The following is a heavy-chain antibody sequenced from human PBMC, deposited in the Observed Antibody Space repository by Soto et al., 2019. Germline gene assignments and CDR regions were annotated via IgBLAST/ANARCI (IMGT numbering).Heavy chain of an antibody. V-gene: IGHV2-5*02. CDR2: IYWDDDK. Sequence: SGPTLVNPTQTLTLTCTFSGFSLSTSGVGVGWIRQPPGKALEWLALIYWDDDKRYSPSLKSRLTITKDTSKNQVVLTMTNMDPVDTATYYCARDPIAVAGNNWFDPWGQGTLVTVSS. D-gene: IGHD6-19*01. CDR1: GFSLSTSGVG. J-gene: IGHJ5*02. CDR3: ARDPIAVAGNNWFDP.